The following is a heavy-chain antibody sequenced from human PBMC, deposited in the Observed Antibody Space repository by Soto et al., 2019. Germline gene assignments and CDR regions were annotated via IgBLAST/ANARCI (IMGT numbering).Heavy chain of an antibody. Sequence: ASVKVSCKASGYTFTGYYMHWVRQAPGQGLEWMGWINPNSGGTNYAQKFQGWVTTTRDTSISTAYMELSRLRSDDTAVYYCAILGDIVVVPAAMSHYGMDVWGQGTTVTVSS. V-gene: IGHV1-2*04. CDR2: INPNSGGT. D-gene: IGHD2-2*01. CDR3: AILGDIVVVPAAMSHYGMDV. CDR1: GYTFTGYY. J-gene: IGHJ6*02.